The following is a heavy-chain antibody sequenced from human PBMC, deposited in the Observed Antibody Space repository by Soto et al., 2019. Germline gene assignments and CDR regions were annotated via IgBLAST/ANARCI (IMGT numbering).Heavy chain of an antibody. Sequence: GGSLRLSCAASGFTFSNAWMSWVRQAPGKGLEWVGRIKSKTDGGTTDYAAPVKGRFTISRDDSKNTLYLQMNSLKTEDTAVYYCTTEPRSGYSYGYKEYYFDYWGQGTLVTVSS. V-gene: IGHV3-15*01. CDR3: TTEPRSGYSYGYKEYYFDY. CDR2: IKSKTDGGTT. CDR1: GFTFSNAW. J-gene: IGHJ4*02. D-gene: IGHD5-18*01.